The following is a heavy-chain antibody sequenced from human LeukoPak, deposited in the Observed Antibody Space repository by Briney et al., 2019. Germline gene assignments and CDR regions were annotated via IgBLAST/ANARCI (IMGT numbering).Heavy chain of an antibody. J-gene: IGHJ4*02. CDR2: IIYSGGAT. CDR3: AKDGLYYDGSEHVYYFDS. CDR1: GFTFSRSA. Sequence: PGGSLRLSCGASGFTFSRSAMTWVRQGPGTGLEFVASIIYSGGATYYADSVKGRFTISRDNSKNTLYLQMNSLRAEDTALYYCAKDGLYYDGSEHVYYFDSWGQGTLVTVSS. V-gene: IGHV3-23*01. D-gene: IGHD3-22*01.